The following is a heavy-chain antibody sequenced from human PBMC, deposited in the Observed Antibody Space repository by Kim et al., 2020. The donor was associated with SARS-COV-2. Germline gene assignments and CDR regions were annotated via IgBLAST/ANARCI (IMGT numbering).Heavy chain of an antibody. J-gene: IGHJ6*02. CDR2: INHSGST. CDR3: ARAKHSSSLLTMIYYYYYGMDV. V-gene: IGHV4-34*01. CDR1: GGSFSGYY. D-gene: IGHD6-6*01. Sequence: SETLSLTCAVYGGSFSGYYWSWIRQPPGKGLEWIGEINHSGSTNYNPSLKSRVTISVDTSKNQFSLKLSSVTAADTAVYYCARAKHSSSLLTMIYYYYYGMDVWGQGTTVTVSS.